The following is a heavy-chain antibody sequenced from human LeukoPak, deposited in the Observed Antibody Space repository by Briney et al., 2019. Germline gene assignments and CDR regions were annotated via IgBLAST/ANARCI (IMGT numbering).Heavy chain of an antibody. J-gene: IGHJ4*02. V-gene: IGHV4-31*03. Sequence: SQTLSLTCTVSGGSISTGGYYWSWIRRHPGKGLEWIGNIYYSGSTYYSPSLKSRVTISVDTSKNQFPLKLSSVTAADTAVYYCARGETVRHFDYWGQGTLVTVSS. CDR1: GGSISTGGYY. CDR3: ARGETVRHFDY. CDR2: IYYSGST. D-gene: IGHD4-11*01.